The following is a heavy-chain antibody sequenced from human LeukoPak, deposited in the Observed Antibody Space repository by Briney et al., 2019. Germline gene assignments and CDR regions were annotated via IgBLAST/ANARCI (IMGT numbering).Heavy chain of an antibody. D-gene: IGHD6-13*01. Sequence: PGGSLRLSCETSGFTFSSYWMTWVRQAPGKGLEWVANIKEDGGEANYVGSVKGRFTVSRDNAKQSLYLQMNSLRVDETAVYFCARFIASPGPDAFDIWGQGTLVTVSS. CDR2: IKEDGGEA. CDR1: GFTFSSYW. J-gene: IGHJ3*02. V-gene: IGHV3-7*01. CDR3: ARFIASPGPDAFDI.